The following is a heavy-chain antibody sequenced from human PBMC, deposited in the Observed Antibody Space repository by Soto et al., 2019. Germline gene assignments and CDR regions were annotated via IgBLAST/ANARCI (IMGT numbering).Heavy chain of an antibody. Sequence: QVQLVQSGAEVKKPGSSVKVSCKASGGSLSNYGISWVRQAPAQGLEWMGAIIPVLGTPNYAQKFPDRVTITADESTTTVYMEVRSLTSEDTAVYYCARGDATKIVVTTYYAMDVWGQGTTVTVSS. D-gene: IGHD3-22*01. CDR2: IIPVLGTP. CDR1: GGSLSNYG. J-gene: IGHJ6*02. CDR3: ARGDATKIVVTTYYAMDV. V-gene: IGHV1-69*11.